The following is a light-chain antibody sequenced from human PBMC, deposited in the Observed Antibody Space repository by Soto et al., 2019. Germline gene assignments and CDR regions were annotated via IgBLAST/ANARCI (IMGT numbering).Light chain of an antibody. Sequence: EIVMTQSPATLSVSPGERATLSCRASQSVSSNLAWYQQKPGQAPRLLIYDASTRATGIPARLSGSGSGTEFTLTISSLQSEDFAVYYCQQCNDWPWTFGQGTKVDIK. J-gene: IGKJ1*01. CDR3: QQCNDWPWT. CDR1: QSVSSN. V-gene: IGKV3-15*01. CDR2: DAS.